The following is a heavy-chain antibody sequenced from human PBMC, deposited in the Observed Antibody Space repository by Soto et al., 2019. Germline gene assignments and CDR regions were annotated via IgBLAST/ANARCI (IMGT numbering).Heavy chain of an antibody. D-gene: IGHD3-10*01. CDR2: INAGNGNT. CDR1: GYTFTSYA. Sequence: ASVKVSCKASGYTFTSYAMHWVRQAPGQRLEWMGWINAGNGNTKYSQKFQGRVTITRDTSASTAYMEPSSLRSEDTAVYYCARDFTMVRGVMPSMDVRGKGTTVTVSS. V-gene: IGHV1-3*01. J-gene: IGHJ6*04. CDR3: ARDFTMVRGVMPSMDV.